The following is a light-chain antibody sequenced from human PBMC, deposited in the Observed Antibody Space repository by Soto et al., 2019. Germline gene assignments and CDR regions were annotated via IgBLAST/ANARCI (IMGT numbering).Light chain of an antibody. Sequence: DIQMTQSPSTLSASGGDRVTITCRASQSISNWVAWYQQKPGKAPQLLIHQASRLESGVPSRFRGSGSGTEFTLTIRSLQPGDVATYDCQQYNSYARKFGQGTKVEIK. J-gene: IGKJ1*01. CDR3: QQYNSYARK. CDR1: QSISNW. V-gene: IGKV1-5*03. CDR2: QAS.